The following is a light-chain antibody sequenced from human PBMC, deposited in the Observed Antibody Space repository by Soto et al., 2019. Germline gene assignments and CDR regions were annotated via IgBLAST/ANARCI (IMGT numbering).Light chain of an antibody. V-gene: IGLV2-14*01. CDR2: EVS. Sequence: QSVLTQPASVSGSPGQSITISCTGTSSDVGGYNYVSWYQQHSGKAPKLMIYEVSNRPSGVSNRFSGSKSGNTASLTISGLQAEDEADYYCSSYTSSNTCVFGTGTKVTVL. J-gene: IGLJ1*01. CDR3: SSYTSSNTCV. CDR1: SSDVGGYNY.